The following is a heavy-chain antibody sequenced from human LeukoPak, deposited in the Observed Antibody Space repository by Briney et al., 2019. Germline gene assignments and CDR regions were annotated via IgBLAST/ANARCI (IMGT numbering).Heavy chain of an antibody. V-gene: IGHV4-59*01. D-gene: IGHD6-13*01. CDR2: VYYSGST. CDR1: GDSFSSYY. J-gene: IGHJ4*02. CDR3: ATGLQSSWYRPYFDY. Sequence: PSETLSLTCTVSGDSFSSYYWSWIRQPPGKGLEWIGYVYYSGSTNYNPSLKSRVTISIDTSKNQFSLKLSSVTAADTAMYYCATGLQSSWYRPYFDYWGQGTLVTVSS.